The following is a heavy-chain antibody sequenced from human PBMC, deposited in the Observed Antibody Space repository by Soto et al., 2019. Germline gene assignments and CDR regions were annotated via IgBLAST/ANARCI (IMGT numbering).Heavy chain of an antibody. V-gene: IGHV3-49*03. J-gene: IGHJ6*02. CDR1: GFTFGDYA. CDR3: TRDEWELPPYYYYYGMDV. CDR2: IRSKAYGGTT. D-gene: IGHD1-26*01. Sequence: GSLRLSCTASGFTFGDYAMSWFRQAPGKGPEWVGFIRSKAYGGTTEYAASVKGRFTISRDDSKSIAYLQMNSLKTEDTAVYYCTRDEWELPPYYYYYGMDVWGQGTTVTVSS.